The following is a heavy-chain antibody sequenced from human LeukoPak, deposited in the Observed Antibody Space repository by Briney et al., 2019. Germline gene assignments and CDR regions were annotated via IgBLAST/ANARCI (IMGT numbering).Heavy chain of an antibody. Sequence: SETLSLTCTVSGGSISSYYWSWIRQPPGKGLEWIGYIYYSGSTNYNPSLKSRVTISVDTSKNQFSLKLSSVTAADTAVYYCAIYHYDSSGYYFDYWGQGTLVTVSS. D-gene: IGHD3-22*01. CDR2: IYYSGST. CDR3: AIYHYDSSGYYFDY. CDR1: GGSISSYY. J-gene: IGHJ4*02. V-gene: IGHV4-59*08.